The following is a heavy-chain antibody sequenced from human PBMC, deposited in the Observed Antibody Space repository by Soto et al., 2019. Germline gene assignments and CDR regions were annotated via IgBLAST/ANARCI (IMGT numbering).Heavy chain of an antibody. J-gene: IGHJ4*02. CDR1: GFTFSNYG. CDR3: ARDCSSTSCYGAPFDY. V-gene: IGHV3-21*01. CDR2: ISSSGNYM. D-gene: IGHD2-2*01. Sequence: EVQLVESGGGLVKPGGSLRLSCAASGFTFSNYGMNWVRQAPGKGLEWVSSISSSGNYMYYADSVKGRFTISRDNAKNSLDLQMNSLGAEDTAVYYCARDCSSTSCYGAPFDYWGQATLVTVSS.